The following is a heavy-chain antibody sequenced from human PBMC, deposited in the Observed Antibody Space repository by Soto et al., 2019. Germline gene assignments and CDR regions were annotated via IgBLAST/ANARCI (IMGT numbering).Heavy chain of an antibody. CDR3: ARGILWFGELSKLDY. Sequence: SETLSLTCAVSGGSISSGGYSWSWIRQPPGKGLEWIGYIYHSGSTYYNPSLKSRVTISVDRSKNQFSLKLSSVTAADTAVYYCARGILWFGELSKLDYWGQGTLDTVSS. CDR2: IYHSGST. CDR1: GGSISSGGYS. J-gene: IGHJ4*02. V-gene: IGHV4-30-2*01. D-gene: IGHD3-10*01.